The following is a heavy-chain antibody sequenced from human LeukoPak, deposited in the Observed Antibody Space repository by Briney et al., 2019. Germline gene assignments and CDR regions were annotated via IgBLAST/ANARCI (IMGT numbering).Heavy chain of an antibody. D-gene: IGHD2-21*01. V-gene: IGHV3-9*01. Sequence: PGRSLRLSCAASGFTFGDYAMHWVRQAPGKGLEWVSGMRWSGNIFGYADSVKGRFTISRDNAKNTLSLQMNSLLAEDTAFYYCARVIRAPDYWGQGTLVTVSS. CDR3: ARVIRAPDY. CDR2: MRWSGNIF. J-gene: IGHJ4*02. CDR1: GFTFGDYA.